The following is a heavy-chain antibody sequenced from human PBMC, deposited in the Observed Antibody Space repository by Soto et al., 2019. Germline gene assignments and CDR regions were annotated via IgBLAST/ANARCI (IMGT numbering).Heavy chain of an antibody. CDR3: AKARHGSGTYSYFDY. Sequence: QVQLVESGGGVVQPGRSLRLSCAASGFTFSSYAMHWVRQAPGNGLEWVAVIWYDGSNKNYTDSVKGRFTISRDNSKNTLYLQMNSLRTEDTAVNYCAKARHGSGTYSYFDYWGQGILVTVSS. CDR1: GFTFSSYA. V-gene: IGHV3-30*18. J-gene: IGHJ4*02. CDR2: IWYDGSNK. D-gene: IGHD3-10*01.